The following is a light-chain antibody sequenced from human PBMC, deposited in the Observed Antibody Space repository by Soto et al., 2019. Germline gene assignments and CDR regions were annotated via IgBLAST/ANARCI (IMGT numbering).Light chain of an antibody. V-gene: IGKV3-11*01. CDR2: DAS. J-gene: IGKJ5*01. CDR1: QSVKTF. Sequence: EVVMTHSPTTLSLSPGSRANLSCRASQSVKTFLVWYQQRPGQAPRLLIHDASHRAAGIPARFSGSGFGTDFTLTISSLETEDAAVYYCQQRSNWPPITFGHGTRLEIK. CDR3: QQRSNWPPIT.